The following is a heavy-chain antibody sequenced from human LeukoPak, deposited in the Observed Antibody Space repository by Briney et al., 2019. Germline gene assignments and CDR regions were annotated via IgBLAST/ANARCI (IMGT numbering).Heavy chain of an antibody. V-gene: IGHV4-39*01. D-gene: IGHD5-18*01. CDR2: IDYSGST. CDR3: ARHSGYSYGYVY. J-gene: IGHJ4*02. Sequence: AQTVSLTCTVCGRSLSSICYYWAWIRQPRGKGLEWIGSIDYSGSTDYNQNLKSRVTISVDTSKGQFSLKLSSVTAADTAVYYCARHSGYSYGYVYWGQGTLVTVSS. CDR1: GRSLSSICYY.